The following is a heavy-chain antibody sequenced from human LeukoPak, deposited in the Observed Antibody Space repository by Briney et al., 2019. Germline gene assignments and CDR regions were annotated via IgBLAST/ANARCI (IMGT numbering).Heavy chain of an antibody. Sequence: ASVKVSCKASGYTFTSYGISWVRQAPGQGLEWMGWISAYNGNTNYAQKLQGRVTMTTDTSTSTAYMELRSLRSDDTAGYYCARGPYYDILTGSNTFDYWGQGTLVTVSS. CDR1: GYTFTSYG. D-gene: IGHD3-9*01. CDR2: ISAYNGNT. J-gene: IGHJ4*02. V-gene: IGHV1-18*01. CDR3: ARGPYYDILTGSNTFDY.